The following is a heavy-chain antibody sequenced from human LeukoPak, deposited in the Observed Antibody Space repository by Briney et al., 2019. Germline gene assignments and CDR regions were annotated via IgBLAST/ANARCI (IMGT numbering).Heavy chain of an antibody. V-gene: IGHV1-46*01. D-gene: IGHD3-16*01. CDR2: INPNGGNT. J-gene: IGHJ4*02. Sequence: GASVKVSCKASGYTFANYNIHWVRQAPGQGLEWVGLINPNGGNTGYARRFQGRVTVTTDTSTSTVFMELNSLQSEDTAVYYCARERRAWGEDFWGQGTLVTVSS. CDR3: ARERRAWGEDF. CDR1: GYTFANYN.